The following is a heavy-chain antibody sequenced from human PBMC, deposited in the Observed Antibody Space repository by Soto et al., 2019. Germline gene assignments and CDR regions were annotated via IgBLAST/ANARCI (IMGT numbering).Heavy chain of an antibody. CDR2: MDPNSGST. J-gene: IGHJ6*02. CDR1: GYTFTTYD. V-gene: IGHV1-8*01. CDR3: ARERKFDFWRKGLDV. D-gene: IGHD3-3*01. Sequence: QAQLVQSGAEVRKPGASVKVSCKASGYTFTTYDINWVRQAPGQGLEWLGWMDPNSGSTGYAQNFQGRLTMTRNISRNTAHMELSSLQSEETADYYCARERKFDFWRKGLDVWGQGTTVTVSS.